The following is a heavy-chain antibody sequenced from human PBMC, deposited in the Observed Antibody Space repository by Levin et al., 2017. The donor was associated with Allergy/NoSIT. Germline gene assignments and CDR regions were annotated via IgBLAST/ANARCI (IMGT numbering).Heavy chain of an antibody. CDR2: IIPIFGTA. Sequence: SVKVSCKASGGTFSSYAISWVRQAPGQGLEWMGGIIPIFGTANYAQKFQGRVTITADESTSTAYMELSSLRSEDTVVYYCARGGIVVVVAADYYFDYWGQGTLVTVSS. CDR3: ARGGIVVVVAADYYFDY. CDR1: GGTFSSYA. V-gene: IGHV1-69*13. J-gene: IGHJ4*02. D-gene: IGHD2-15*01.